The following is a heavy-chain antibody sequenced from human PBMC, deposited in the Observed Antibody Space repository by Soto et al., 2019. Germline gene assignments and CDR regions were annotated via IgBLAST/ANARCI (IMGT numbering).Heavy chain of an antibody. J-gene: IGHJ5*02. Sequence: SETLSLTCTVSGGSISSGGYYWSWIRQHPGKGLEWIGYIYYSGNTFYNPSLKSRLTISIDTSKNQFSLKLSSVTAADTAVYYCARESPQSWFDPWGQGTLVTVSS. V-gene: IGHV4-31*03. CDR3: ARESPQSWFDP. CDR1: GGSISSGGYY. CDR2: IYYSGNT.